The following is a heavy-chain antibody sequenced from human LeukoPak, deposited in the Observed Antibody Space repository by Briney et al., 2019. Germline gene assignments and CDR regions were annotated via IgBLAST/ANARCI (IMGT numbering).Heavy chain of an antibody. Sequence: SETLSLTCTVSGGSISSGGYYWSWIRQPPGKGLEWIGYIYHSGSTYYNPSLKSRVTISVDRSKNQFSLKLSSVTAADTAVYYCARRGIVGATIDYWGQGTLVTVSS. CDR2: IYHSGST. V-gene: IGHV4-30-2*01. J-gene: IGHJ4*02. CDR3: ARRGIVGATIDY. CDR1: GGSISSGGYY. D-gene: IGHD1-26*01.